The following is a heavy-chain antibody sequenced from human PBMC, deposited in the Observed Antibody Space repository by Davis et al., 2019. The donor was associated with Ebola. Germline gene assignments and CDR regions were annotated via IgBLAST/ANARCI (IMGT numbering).Heavy chain of an antibody. CDR1: GDTFVSFG. J-gene: IGHJ4*02. CDR3: ARGPTDPSGG. D-gene: IGHD3-16*01. V-gene: IGHV1-69*13. Sequence: SVKVSCKASGDTFVSFGFTWVRQAPGQGLEWMGGIIPMFRSPKYAQNFQGRGTITADESPSTAYMELSSLRSGDTAVYYFARGPTDPSGGWGQGTLVNVSS. CDR2: IIPMFRSP.